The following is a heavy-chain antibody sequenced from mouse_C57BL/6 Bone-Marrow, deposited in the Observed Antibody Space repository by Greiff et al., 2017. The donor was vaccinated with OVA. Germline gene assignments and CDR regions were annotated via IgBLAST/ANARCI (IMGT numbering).Heavy chain of an antibody. Sequence: VQLKESGGGLVQPKGSLKLSCAASGFSFNTYAMNWVRQAPGKGLEWVARIRSKSNNYATYYADSVKDRFTISRDDSESMLYLQMNNLKTEDTAMYYCVRIYYYGSSSFAYWGQGTLVTVSA. V-gene: IGHV10-1*01. CDR2: IRSKSNNYAT. CDR3: VRIYYYGSSSFAY. D-gene: IGHD1-1*01. J-gene: IGHJ3*01. CDR1: GFSFNTYA.